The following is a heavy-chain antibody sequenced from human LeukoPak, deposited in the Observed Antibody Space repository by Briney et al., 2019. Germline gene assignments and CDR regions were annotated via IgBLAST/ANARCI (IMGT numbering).Heavy chain of an antibody. CDR2: ISFDGSNQ. CDR3: AKGRGPTKNGGGFDP. J-gene: IGHJ5*02. Sequence: PGKSLRLSCAASGFIFNSYATHWVRQAPGKGLEWVAVISFDGSNQYYADSVKGRFTITRDNSKNTLYLQMNNLRAEDTAVYYCAKGRGPTKNGGGFDPWGQGTLVTVSS. D-gene: IGHD1-1*01. CDR1: GFIFNSYA. V-gene: IGHV3-30-3*01.